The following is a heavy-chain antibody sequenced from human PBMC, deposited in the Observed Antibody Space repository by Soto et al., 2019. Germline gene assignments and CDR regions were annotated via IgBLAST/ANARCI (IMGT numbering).Heavy chain of an antibody. CDR3: AKDRNSIVVVPAGTSLPYYMDV. CDR2: ISYDGSNK. Sequence: PGGSLRLSCAASGFTFSSYGMHWVRQAPGKGLEWVAVISYDGSNKYYADSVKGRFTISRDNSKNTLYLQMNSLRAEDTAVYYCAKDRNSIVVVPAGTSLPYYMDVWGKGTTVTVSS. D-gene: IGHD2-2*01. V-gene: IGHV3-30*18. CDR1: GFTFSSYG. J-gene: IGHJ6*03.